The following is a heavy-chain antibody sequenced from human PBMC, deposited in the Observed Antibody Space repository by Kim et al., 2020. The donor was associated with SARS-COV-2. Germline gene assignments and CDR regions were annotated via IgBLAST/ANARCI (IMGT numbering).Heavy chain of an antibody. J-gene: IGHJ5*02. Sequence: ASVKVSCKVSGYTLTELSMHWVRQAPGKGLEWMGGFDPEDGETIYAQKFQGRVTMTEDTSTDTAYMELSSLRSEDTAVYYCATTPITMVRGVIIANWFDPWGQGTLVTVSS. CDR2: FDPEDGET. D-gene: IGHD3-10*01. V-gene: IGHV1-24*01. CDR3: ATTPITMVRGVIIANWFDP. CDR1: GYTLTELS.